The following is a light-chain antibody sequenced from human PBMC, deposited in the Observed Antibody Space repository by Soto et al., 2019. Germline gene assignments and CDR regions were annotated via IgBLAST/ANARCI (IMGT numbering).Light chain of an antibody. V-gene: IGLV1-40*01. Sequence: QSVLTQPPSVSGAPGQRVTISCTGSSSNIGAGYDVHWYQQLPGTAPKLLIYGNSNRPSGVPDRFSGSKSGTSASLAITGXXXXXXXXYYCQSYDSSLSVLFGGGTKVTV. CDR1: SSNIGAGYD. CDR2: GNS. CDR3: QSYDSSLSVL. J-gene: IGLJ2*01.